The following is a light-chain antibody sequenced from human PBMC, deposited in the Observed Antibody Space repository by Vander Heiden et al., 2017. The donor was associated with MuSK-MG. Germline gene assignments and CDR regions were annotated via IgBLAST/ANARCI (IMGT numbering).Light chain of an antibody. CDR3: QKYGSAAWT. Sequence: IVLTQSPGTLSLSPGERATLSCRASQSVSSSYLAWYQQNPGQAPRLLIYGASSRATGIPDRCSGSGSGTDFTLTISRLEPEDFAVDDCQKYGSAAWTCGQGTKVEIK. CDR1: QSVSSSY. J-gene: IGKJ1*01. CDR2: GAS. V-gene: IGKV3-20*01.